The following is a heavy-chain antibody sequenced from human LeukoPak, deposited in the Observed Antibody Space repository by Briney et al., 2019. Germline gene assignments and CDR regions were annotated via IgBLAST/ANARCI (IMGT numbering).Heavy chain of an antibody. CDR1: GFTFSSYG. CDR2: IRYDGSNK. V-gene: IGHV3-30*02. Sequence: PGGSLRLSCAASGFTFSSYGMHWVRQAPGKGLEWVAFIRYDGSNKYYADSVKGRFTISRDNSKNTLYLQMNSLRAEDTAVYYCAKDTYKTRDYYMDVWGKGTTVTISS. J-gene: IGHJ6*03. D-gene: IGHD5-24*01. CDR3: AKDTYKTRDYYMDV.